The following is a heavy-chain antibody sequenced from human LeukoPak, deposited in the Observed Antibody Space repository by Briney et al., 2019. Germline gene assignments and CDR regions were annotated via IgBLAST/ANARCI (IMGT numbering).Heavy chain of an antibody. D-gene: IGHD2-21*02. Sequence: SQTLSLTCTVFGDSLNSGSYYWSWIRQHSERGLEWIGYISYRGTTFYNPSLKSRVSISGDTSKTQFSLNINSVTAAATAVYYCARMPRGVAVVTPYYFDSWGQGTLVTVSS. J-gene: IGHJ4*02. CDR2: ISYRGTT. V-gene: IGHV4-31*03. CDR1: GDSLNSGSYY. CDR3: ARMPRGVAVVTPYYFDS.